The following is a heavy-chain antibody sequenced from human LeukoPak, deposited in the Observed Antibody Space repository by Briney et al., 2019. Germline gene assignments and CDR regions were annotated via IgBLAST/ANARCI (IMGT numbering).Heavy chain of an antibody. Sequence: GGSLRLSCAASGFTIRGFWMHWVRQTPGEGLVWVSRIDNDGDSPTYADPVKGRFTTSRDNAKNSLHLQMNRLRVEDTAVYHCVRHSGRAGGQWGQGTLIAVSS. CDR3: VRHSGRAGGQ. D-gene: IGHD3-10*01. J-gene: IGHJ4*02. CDR1: GFTIRGFW. CDR2: IDNDGDSP. V-gene: IGHV3-74*01.